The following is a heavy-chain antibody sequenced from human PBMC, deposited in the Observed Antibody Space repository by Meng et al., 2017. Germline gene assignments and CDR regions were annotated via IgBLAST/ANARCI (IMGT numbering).Heavy chain of an antibody. V-gene: IGHV4-61*01. CDR3: AREAIFGVAPGALDY. J-gene: IGHJ4*02. Sequence: QVQLQESGPRLVRPSETLSLTCTVSGGSVSSGSYYWSWIRQPPGKGLEWIGYIYYSGSTNYNPSLKSRVTISVDTSKNQFSLKLSSVTAADTAVYYCAREAIFGVAPGALDYWGQGTLVTVSS. CDR2: IYYSGST. CDR1: GGSVSSGSYY. D-gene: IGHD3-3*01.